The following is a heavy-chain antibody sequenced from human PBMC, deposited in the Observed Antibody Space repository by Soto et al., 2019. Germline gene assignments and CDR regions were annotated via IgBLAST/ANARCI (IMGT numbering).Heavy chain of an antibody. CDR2: IWYDGSNK. V-gene: IGHV3-33*01. CDR1: GFTFSSYG. D-gene: IGHD2-2*01. Sequence: PGGSLRLSCAASGFTFSSYGMHWVRQAPGKGLEWVAVIWYDGSNKYYADSVKGRFTIPRDNSKNTLYLQMNSLRAEDTAVYYCARDRFSCSSTSCSHYYYYGMDVWGQGTTVTVSS. CDR3: ARDRFSCSSTSCSHYYYYGMDV. J-gene: IGHJ6*02.